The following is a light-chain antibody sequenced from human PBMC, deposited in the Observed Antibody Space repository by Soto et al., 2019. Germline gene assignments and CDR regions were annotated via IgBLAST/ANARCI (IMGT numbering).Light chain of an antibody. J-gene: IGKJ5*01. V-gene: IGKV3-15*01. CDR2: GAF. CDR3: QQYNNWPTIT. Sequence: IVMTQSPDTPSVSPGERATPSCRASQSITEKVVWYQQKSGQAHRLILFGAFTRAAGVPARFSGSGSGTEFTLTISSLQSEDFAVYYGQQYNNWPTITFGQGTRLEIK. CDR1: QSITEK.